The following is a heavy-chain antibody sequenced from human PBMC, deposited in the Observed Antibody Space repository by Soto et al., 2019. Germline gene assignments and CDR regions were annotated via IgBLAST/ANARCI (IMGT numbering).Heavy chain of an antibody. V-gene: IGHV3-23*01. CDR3: AKFRGPESFGGYFDY. D-gene: IGHD3-10*01. Sequence: EVHLLESGGGLVQPGGSLRFSCVASGFTFSSYAMTWVRQAPGKGLEWVSVISASGSKTYYADSVEGRFTISRDNSKNTVYLQMDSLRVEDTAVYFCAKFRGPESFGGYFDYWGQGALVTVSS. CDR2: ISASGSKT. J-gene: IGHJ4*02. CDR1: GFTFSSYA.